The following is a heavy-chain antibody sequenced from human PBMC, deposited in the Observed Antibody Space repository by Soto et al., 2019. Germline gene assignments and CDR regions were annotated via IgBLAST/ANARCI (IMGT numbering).Heavy chain of an antibody. CDR3: ATLRKHTRYDILTGYQDAFDI. J-gene: IGHJ3*02. CDR1: GFTFSSYA. V-gene: IGHV3-23*01. D-gene: IGHD3-9*01. CDR2: ISGSGGST. Sequence: PGGSLRLSCAASGFTFSSYAMSWVRQAPGKGLEWVSAISGSGGSTYYADSVKGRFTISRDNSKNTLYLQMNSLRAEDTAVYYCATLRKHTRYDILTGYQDAFDIWGQGTMVTVSS.